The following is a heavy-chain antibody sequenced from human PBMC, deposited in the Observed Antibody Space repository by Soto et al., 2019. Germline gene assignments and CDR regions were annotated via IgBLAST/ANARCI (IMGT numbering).Heavy chain of an antibody. CDR3: ARRAGYSYYYYYGMDV. J-gene: IGHJ6*02. V-gene: IGHV3-74*01. CDR2: INSDGSST. CDR1: GFTFSSYW. Sequence: GGSLRLSCAASGFTFSSYWMHWVRQAPGKGLVWVSRINSDGSSTSYADSVKGRFTISRDNAKNTLYLQMNSLRAEDTAVYYCARRAGYSYYYYYGMDVWGQGTTVTVSS. D-gene: IGHD5-18*01.